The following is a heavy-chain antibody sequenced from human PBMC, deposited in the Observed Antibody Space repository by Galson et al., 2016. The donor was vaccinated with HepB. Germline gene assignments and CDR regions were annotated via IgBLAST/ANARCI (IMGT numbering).Heavy chain of an antibody. CDR1: AFTFSTYG. CDR2: ISYDGSKK. D-gene: IGHD3-10*01. Sequence: SLRLSCAASAFTFSTYGMHWVRQAPGKGLEWVAVISYDGSKKYYADSVKGRFTISRDNSKNTLYLQMNSLSTEDTAVYYCAKDPYYYGSGSYYFDYWGQGTLVTVSS. CDR3: AKDPYYYGSGSYYFDY. V-gene: IGHV3-30*18. J-gene: IGHJ4*02.